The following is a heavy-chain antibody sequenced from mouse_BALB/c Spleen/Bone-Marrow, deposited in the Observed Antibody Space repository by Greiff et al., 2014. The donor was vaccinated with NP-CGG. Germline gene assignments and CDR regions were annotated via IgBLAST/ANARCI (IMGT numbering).Heavy chain of an antibody. J-gene: IGHJ2*01. D-gene: IGHD1-1*01. CDR2: ISDSGGST. CDR3: ARLGDYSYFDY. CDR1: GFSFSDYY. V-gene: IGHV5-12*02. Sequence: EVQRVESGGGIVKPGGSLKLSCVISGFSFSDYYMYWVRQTPEKRLEWVAYISDSGGSTYYPDTVKGRFTISRDNAKNTLYLQMSRLRSEDTAMYYCARLGDYSYFDYWGQGTTLTVSS.